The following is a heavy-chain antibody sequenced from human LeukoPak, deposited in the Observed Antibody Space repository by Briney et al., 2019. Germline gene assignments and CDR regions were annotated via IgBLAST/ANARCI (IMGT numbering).Heavy chain of an antibody. V-gene: IGHV1-2*02. CDR2: INPSSDVT. Sequence: ASVKVSCKASGYTITDHYLHWVRQAPGQGLEWMGWINPSSDVTNYAQKFQGRVTMTRDTSISTTYLGLSRLSSDDTAVYYCARSVTMVRGVIIGEDYWGQGTLVTVSS. CDR3: ARSVTMVRGVIIGEDY. D-gene: IGHD3-10*01. J-gene: IGHJ4*02. CDR1: GYTITDHY.